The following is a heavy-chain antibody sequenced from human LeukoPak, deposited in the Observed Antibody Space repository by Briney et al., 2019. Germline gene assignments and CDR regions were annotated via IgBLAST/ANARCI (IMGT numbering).Heavy chain of an antibody. V-gene: IGHV3-66*02. D-gene: IGHD1-1*01. CDR2: IYSGGST. CDR1: GFTVSSNY. Sequence: GGSLRPSCAASGFTVSSNYMSWARQAPGKGLEWVSVIYSGGSTYYADSVKGRFTISRDNSKNTLYLQMNSLRAEDTAVYYCARTTQYYYYMDVWGKGTTVTVSS. J-gene: IGHJ6*03. CDR3: ARTTQYYYYMDV.